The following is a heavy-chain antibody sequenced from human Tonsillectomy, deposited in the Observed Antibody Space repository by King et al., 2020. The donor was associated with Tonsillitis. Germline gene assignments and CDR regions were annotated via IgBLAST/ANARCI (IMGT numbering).Heavy chain of an antibody. D-gene: IGHD6-19*01. CDR2: INLSSGGR. J-gene: IGHJ4*02. CDR3: ARMIHVAGTRWDYFDS. Sequence: VQLVESGAEVKKPGASVKVSCKSSGDTFTGYYMHWVRQAPGQGLEWMGWINLSSGGRNYAQKFQGRVTMTRDTSISTAYMDLSRLTSDDTAVYYCARMIHVAGTRWDYFDSWGQGALVTVSS. CDR1: GDTFTGYY. V-gene: IGHV1-2*02.